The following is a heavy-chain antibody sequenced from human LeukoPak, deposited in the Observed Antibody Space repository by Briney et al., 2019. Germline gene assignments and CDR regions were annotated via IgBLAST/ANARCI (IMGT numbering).Heavy chain of an antibody. Sequence: GGSLRLSCAASGFTFSSYWMAWVRQAPGKGLEWVANMNEDGSVKNYVVSVKGRFTVSRDNAKSSLYLQMNSLRAEDTAVYYCAVDGGYNRFDPRGQGTLVTVSA. D-gene: IGHD3-16*01. CDR2: MNEDGSVK. CDR1: GFTFSSYW. J-gene: IGHJ5*02. CDR3: AVDGGYNRFDP. V-gene: IGHV3-7*04.